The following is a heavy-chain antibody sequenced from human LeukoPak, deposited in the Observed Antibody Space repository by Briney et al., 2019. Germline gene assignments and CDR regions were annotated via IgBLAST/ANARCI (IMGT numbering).Heavy chain of an antibody. V-gene: IGHV4-34*01. Sequence: PSETLSLTCAVYGGSFSGYYWSWICQPPGKGLEWIGEINHSGSTNYNPSLKSRVTISVDTSKNQFSLKLSSVTAADTAVYYCARVIDCGGDCSRYFDYWGQGTLVTVSS. CDR3: ARVIDCGGDCSRYFDY. J-gene: IGHJ4*02. D-gene: IGHD2-21*02. CDR1: GGSFSGYY. CDR2: INHSGST.